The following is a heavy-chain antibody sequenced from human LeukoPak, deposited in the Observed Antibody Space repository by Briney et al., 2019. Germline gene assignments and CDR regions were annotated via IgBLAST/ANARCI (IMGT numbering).Heavy chain of an antibody. CDR2: IYYSGST. Sequence: SETLSLTCTVSGGSISSGDYYWSWIRQPPGKGLEWIGYIYYSGSTYYNPSLKSRVTISVDTSKNQFSLKLSSVTAADTAVYYCARLQGYNRHLDYWGQGTLVTVSS. CDR3: ARLQGYNRHLDY. V-gene: IGHV4-30-4*02. J-gene: IGHJ4*02. CDR1: GGSISSGDYY. D-gene: IGHD1-14*01.